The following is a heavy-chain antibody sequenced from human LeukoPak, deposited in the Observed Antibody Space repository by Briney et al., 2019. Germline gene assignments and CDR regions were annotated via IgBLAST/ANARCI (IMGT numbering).Heavy chain of an antibody. J-gene: IGHJ4*02. CDR2: LISKTDGGTT. CDR3: TRAVPPYCGGDCYSASDY. V-gene: IGHV3-15*01. D-gene: IGHD2-21*02. CDR1: GFTFRNAW. Sequence: GASLRLSCAASGFTFRNAWMTWVRQAPGKGLEWVGRLISKTDGGTTDYAAPVKGRFTISRDDSKNTLYLQMNSLKTEETAVYYCTRAVPPYCGGDCYSASDYWGQGTLVTVSA.